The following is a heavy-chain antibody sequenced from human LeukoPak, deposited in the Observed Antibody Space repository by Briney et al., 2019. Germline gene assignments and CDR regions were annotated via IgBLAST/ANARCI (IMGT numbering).Heavy chain of an antibody. CDR3: ARVGAPSSSSFAILY. J-gene: IGHJ4*02. CDR2: ISTGSSYI. CDR1: GFTLSSYA. Sequence: GGSLRLSCAASGFTLSSYAMSWVRQAPGKGLDWVSYISTGSSYIYYADSVKGRFTTSRDNAKNSLYLQLNSLRDEDTAVYYCARVGAPSSSSFAILYWGQGTLVTVSS. D-gene: IGHD2-2*01. V-gene: IGHV3-21*01.